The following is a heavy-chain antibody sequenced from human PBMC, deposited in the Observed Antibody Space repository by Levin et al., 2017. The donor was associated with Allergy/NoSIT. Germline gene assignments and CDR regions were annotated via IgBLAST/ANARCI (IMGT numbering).Heavy chain of an antibody. CDR2: ISYDGSNK. V-gene: IGHV3-30-3*01. J-gene: IGHJ4*02. CDR3: ARDLPEWRPFDY. D-gene: IGHD3-3*01. CDR1: GFTFSSYA. Sequence: GESLKISCAASGFTFSSYAMHWVRQAPGKGLEWVAVISYDGSNKYYADSVKGRFTISRDNSKNTLYLQMNSLRAEDTAVYYCARDLPEWRPFDYWGQGTLVTVSS.